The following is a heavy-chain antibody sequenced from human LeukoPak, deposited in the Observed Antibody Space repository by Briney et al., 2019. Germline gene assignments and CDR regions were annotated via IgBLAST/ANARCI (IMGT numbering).Heavy chain of an antibody. Sequence: ASVKVSCKASGYTFSNYALNWVRQAPGQGLEWMGWINPNSGGTNYAQKFQGRVTMTRDTSISTAYMELSRLRSDDTAVYYCARGWGYSSSWYRYYMDVWGKGTTVTVSS. D-gene: IGHD6-13*01. CDR1: GYTFSNYA. J-gene: IGHJ6*03. CDR2: INPNSGGT. V-gene: IGHV1-2*02. CDR3: ARGWGYSSSWYRYYMDV.